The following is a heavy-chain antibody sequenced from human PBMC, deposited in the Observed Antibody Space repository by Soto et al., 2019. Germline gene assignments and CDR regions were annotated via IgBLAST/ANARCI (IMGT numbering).Heavy chain of an antibody. CDR2: ISYDGSNK. D-gene: IGHD3-9*01. J-gene: IGHJ4*02. CDR1: GFTFSSYA. Sequence: GGSLRLSCAASGFTFSSYAMHWVRQAPGKGLEWVAVISYDGSNKYYADSVKGRFTISRDNSKNTLYLQMNSLRAEDTAVYYCARDQDNVSLRYFDWLLDDWGQGTLVTVSS. V-gene: IGHV3-30-3*01. CDR3: ARDQDNVSLRYFDWLLDD.